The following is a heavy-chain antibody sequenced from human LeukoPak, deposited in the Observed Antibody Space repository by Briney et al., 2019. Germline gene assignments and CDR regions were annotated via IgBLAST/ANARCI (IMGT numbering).Heavy chain of an antibody. CDR3: AKEREVIRGYYLDY. Sequence: GRSLRLSCAASGFTFSNYAMSWVRQAPGKGLEWVSAISVSGVTTSPPDSVKGRFTIARDNSENTVYLEMDSLRAEDTAVYYCAKEREVIRGYYLDYGGQGTRVSVSS. CDR2: ISVSGVTT. CDR1: GFTFSNYA. J-gene: IGHJ4*02. D-gene: IGHD3-3*01. V-gene: IGHV3-23*01.